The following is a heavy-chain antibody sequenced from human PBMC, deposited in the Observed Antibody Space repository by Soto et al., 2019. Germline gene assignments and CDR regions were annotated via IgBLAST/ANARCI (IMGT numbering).Heavy chain of an antibody. CDR2: IYYSGST. Sequence: SETLSLTCTVSGGSISNYYWSWIRQPPGKGLEWIGYIYYSGSTNYNPSLKSRVTISVDTSKNQFSLKLNSVTAADTAVYYCARAPFGHRYLLAYWGQGSLVTVSS. D-gene: IGHD3-9*01. J-gene: IGHJ4*02. V-gene: IGHV4-59*01. CDR1: GGSISNYY. CDR3: ARAPFGHRYLLAY.